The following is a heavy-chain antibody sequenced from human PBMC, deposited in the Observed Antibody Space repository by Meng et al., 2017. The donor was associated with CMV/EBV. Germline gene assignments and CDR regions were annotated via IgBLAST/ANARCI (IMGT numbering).Heavy chain of an antibody. J-gene: IGHJ4*02. CDR3: ARDWDFYDNTGYPIDY. CDR2: IWYDGSNK. V-gene: IGHV3-30*02. Sequence: GESLKISCAASGFLFSSYGMHWVRQAPGKGLEWVTFIWYDGSNKYYADSVKGRFTTSRDNSMNTLHLQMNSLRAEDTAIYYCARDWDFYDNTGYPIDYWGQGTLVTVSS. D-gene: IGHD3-22*01. CDR1: GFLFSSYG.